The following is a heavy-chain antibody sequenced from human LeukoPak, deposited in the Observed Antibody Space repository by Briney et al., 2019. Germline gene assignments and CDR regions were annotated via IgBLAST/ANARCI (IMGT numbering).Heavy chain of an antibody. V-gene: IGHV3-21*01. D-gene: IGHD6-19*01. Sequence: GGSLRLSCAASGFTFSSYSVNWVRQAPGKGLEWVSSISSSSSYIYYADSVKGRFTISRDDAKNSLYLQMNSLRAEDTAVYYCARVMSIAVAGTGDDYWGQGTLVTVSS. CDR2: ISSSSSYI. J-gene: IGHJ4*02. CDR1: GFTFSSYS. CDR3: ARVMSIAVAGTGDDY.